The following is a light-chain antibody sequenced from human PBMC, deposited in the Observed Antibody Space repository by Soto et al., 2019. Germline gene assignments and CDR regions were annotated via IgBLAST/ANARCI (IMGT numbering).Light chain of an antibody. CDR3: SSYAGSNNSYV. CDR1: SSDVGGDNY. Sequence: QSALTQPPSASGSPGQSVTISCTGTSSDVGGDNYVSWYQQHPGKAPKLMIYEVTKRPSGVPDRFSGSKSGNTASLTVSGLQAEDEADYYCSSYAGSNNSYVFGTATKLTVL. V-gene: IGLV2-8*01. J-gene: IGLJ1*01. CDR2: EVT.